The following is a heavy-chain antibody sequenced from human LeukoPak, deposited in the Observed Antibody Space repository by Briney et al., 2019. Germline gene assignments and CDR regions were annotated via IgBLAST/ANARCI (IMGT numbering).Heavy chain of an antibody. CDR1: GYTFTSYD. CDR3: ARPASWGLQPENYFDC. V-gene: IGHV1-8*01. J-gene: IGHJ4*02. D-gene: IGHD1-26*01. CDR2: MNPNSGNT. Sequence: ASVKVSCKASGYTFTSYDINWVRQATGQGLEWMGWMNPNSGNTGYAQKFQGRVTMTRNTSISTAYMELSSLRSEDTAVYYCARPASWGLQPENYFDCWGQGTLVTVSS.